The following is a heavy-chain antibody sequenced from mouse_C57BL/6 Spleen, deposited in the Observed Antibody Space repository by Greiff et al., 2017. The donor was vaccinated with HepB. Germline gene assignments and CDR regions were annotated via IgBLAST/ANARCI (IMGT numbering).Heavy chain of an antibody. D-gene: IGHD2-3*01. CDR2: IDPSDSYT. V-gene: IGHV1-69*01. J-gene: IGHJ4*01. Sequence: QVQLQQPGAELVMPGASVKLSCKASGYTFTSYWMHWVKQRPGQGLEWIGEIDPSDSYTNYNQKFKGKSTLTVDKSSSTAYMQLSSLTSEDSAVYYCARFPYDGYYAAYAMDYWGQGTSVTVSS. CDR3: ARFPYDGYYAAYAMDY. CDR1: GYTFTSYW.